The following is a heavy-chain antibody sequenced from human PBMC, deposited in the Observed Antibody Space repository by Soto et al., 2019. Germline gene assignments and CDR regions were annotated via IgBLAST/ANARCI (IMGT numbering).Heavy chain of an antibody. D-gene: IGHD6-6*01. CDR2: TYYRSKWYN. CDR3: AREEHSSQGRYNWFDP. Sequence: SQTLSLTCAISGDSVSSNSAAWNWIRQSPSRGLEWLGRTYYRSKWYNDYAVSVKSRITINPDTSKNQFSLQLNSVTPEDTAVYYCAREEHSSQGRYNWFDPWGQGTLVTVSS. V-gene: IGHV6-1*01. CDR1: GDSVSSNSAA. J-gene: IGHJ5*02.